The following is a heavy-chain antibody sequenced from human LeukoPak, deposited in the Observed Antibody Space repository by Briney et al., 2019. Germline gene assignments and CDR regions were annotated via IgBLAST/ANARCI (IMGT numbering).Heavy chain of an antibody. V-gene: IGHV1-3*01. J-gene: IGHJ3*02. CDR1: GYTLTSYA. CDR3: AKMWTYGYYDSSGDAFDI. Sequence: ASVKVSCKASGYTLTSYAMHWVRQAPGQRLEWMGWINAGNGNTKYSQKFQARVTITRDTSASTAYMELSSLRSEDTAVYYCAKMWTYGYYDSSGDAFDIWGQGTMVTVSS. D-gene: IGHD3-22*01. CDR2: INAGNGNT.